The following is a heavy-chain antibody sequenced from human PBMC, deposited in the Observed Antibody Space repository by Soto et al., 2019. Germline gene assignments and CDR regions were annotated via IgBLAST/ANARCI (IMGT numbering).Heavy chain of an antibody. Sequence: DVQLVESGGGLIQPGGSLRLSCAASGFTASSNYMSWVRQAAGKGLEWVAVIYAGSITFYADSVKGRFTISRDNSKNSLYLQMNSLRAEDTSVYYFARIPYYNSGTIFDYWGQGTLVTVSS. CDR2: IYAGSIT. CDR3: ARIPYYNSGTIFDY. D-gene: IGHD3-22*01. CDR1: GFTASSNY. J-gene: IGHJ4*02. V-gene: IGHV3-53*01.